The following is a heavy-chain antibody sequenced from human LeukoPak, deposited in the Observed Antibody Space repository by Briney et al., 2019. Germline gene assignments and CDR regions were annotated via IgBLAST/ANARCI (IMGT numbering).Heavy chain of an antibody. CDR1: GFTFSSYE. J-gene: IGHJ4*02. Sequence: GGSLRLSCAASGFTFSSYEMNWVRQAPGKGLEWVSYISSSGSTIYYADSVKGRFTISRDNAKNSLYLQMNSLRAEDTAVYYCARKMRYNWNDGNTFDYWGQGTLVTVSS. CDR3: ARKMRYNWNDGNTFDY. D-gene: IGHD1-1*01. V-gene: IGHV3-48*03. CDR2: ISSSGSTI.